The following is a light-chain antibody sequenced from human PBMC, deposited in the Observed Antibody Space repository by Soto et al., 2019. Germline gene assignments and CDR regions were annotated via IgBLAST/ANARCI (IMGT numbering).Light chain of an antibody. J-gene: IGKJ2*01. CDR2: KAS. V-gene: IGKV1-5*03. CDR1: QRISSW. CDR3: QQYNSYPYT. Sequence: DIQMTQSPSTLSASVGDRVTTTCRASQRISSWLAWYQQKPGKAPKLLIYKASSLESGVPSRFSGRGSGTEFTLTISSLQPDDFATYYCQQYNSYPYTFGQGTKVDIK.